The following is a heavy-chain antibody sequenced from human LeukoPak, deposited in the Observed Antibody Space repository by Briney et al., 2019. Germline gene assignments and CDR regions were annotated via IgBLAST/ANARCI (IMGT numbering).Heavy chain of an antibody. CDR2: IYPGDSDT. J-gene: IGHJ4*02. Sequence: GGSLQISCKGSGYSFTSYWIGWGRRMPGKGLEWMGIIYPGDSDTRYSPSFQGQVTISADKSINTAYLQWSSLKASDTAMYYCARQYCSSTSCYSTDFDYWGQGTLVTVSS. CDR1: GYSFTSYW. V-gene: IGHV5-51*01. D-gene: IGHD2-2*01. CDR3: ARQYCSSTSCYSTDFDY.